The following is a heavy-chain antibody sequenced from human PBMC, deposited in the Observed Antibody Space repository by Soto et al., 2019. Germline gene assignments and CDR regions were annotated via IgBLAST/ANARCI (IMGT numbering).Heavy chain of an antibody. CDR2: INPATGAA. Sequence: QLHLVQSGAVVKKPGASVTVSCSASGYPVTAYYMHWVRQAPGRGLEWMGGINPATGAAKYTQTLRGRVTMARDSSPSKVFRELSGLTSADPAVFYCARGGGVGVAGSAAFDMWGQGTLVTVSS. V-gene: IGHV1-2*02. J-gene: IGHJ3*02. CDR3: ARGGGVGVAGSAAFDM. D-gene: IGHD3-3*01. CDR1: GYPVTAYY.